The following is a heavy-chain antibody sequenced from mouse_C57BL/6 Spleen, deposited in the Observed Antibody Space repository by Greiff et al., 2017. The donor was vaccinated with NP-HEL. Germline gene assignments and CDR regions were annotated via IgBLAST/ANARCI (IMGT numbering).Heavy chain of an antibody. V-gene: IGHV1-52*01. CDR3: AREGIGNPYWYFDV. J-gene: IGHJ1*03. CDR1: GYTFTSYW. CDR2: IDPSDSET. D-gene: IGHD2-1*01. Sequence: QVQLQQPGAELVRPGSSVKLSCKASGYTFTSYWMHWVKQRPIQGLEWIGNIDPSDSETHYNQKFKDKATLTVDKSSSTAYMQLSSLTSEDSAVYYCAREGIGNPYWYFDVWGTGTTVTVSS.